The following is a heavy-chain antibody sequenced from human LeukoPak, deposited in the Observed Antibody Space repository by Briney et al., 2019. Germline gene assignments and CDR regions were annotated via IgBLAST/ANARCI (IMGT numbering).Heavy chain of an antibody. V-gene: IGHV3-7*04. CDR3: ARGNYYDSSGYFLY. D-gene: IGHD3-22*01. Sequence: PGGSLILSCAASGFTFSSYWMSWVRQAPGKGLEWVANIKQDGSEKYYVDSVKGRFTISRDNAKNSLYLQMYSLRAEDTAVYYCARGNYYDSSGYFLYRGQGTLVTVSS. CDR2: IKQDGSEK. CDR1: GFTFSSYW. J-gene: IGHJ4*02.